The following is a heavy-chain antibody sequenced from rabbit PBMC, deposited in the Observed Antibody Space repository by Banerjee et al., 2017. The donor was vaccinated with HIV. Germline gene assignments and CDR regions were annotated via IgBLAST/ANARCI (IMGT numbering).Heavy chain of an antibody. Sequence: QERLVESGGGLVKPEGSLTLTCTASGFSFSNKVVMCWVRQAPGKGLEWIACINGITGKAVYASWAKGRFAFSKTSSTTVTLQMTSLTAADTATYFCARDLDDVIGWNFNLWGPGTLVTVS. J-gene: IGHJ4*01. CDR2: INGITGKA. D-gene: IGHD1-1*01. CDR1: GFSFSNKVV. V-gene: IGHV1S45*01. CDR3: ARDLDDVIGWNFNL.